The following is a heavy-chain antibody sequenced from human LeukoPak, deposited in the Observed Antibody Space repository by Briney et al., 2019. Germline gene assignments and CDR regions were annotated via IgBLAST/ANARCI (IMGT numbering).Heavy chain of an antibody. D-gene: IGHD5-18*01. CDR3: ARGREIPAIGLDY. Sequence: SVKVSCKASGGTFSSYALTWVRQAPGQGLEWMGGVMSMFGTAKYAQKFQGRVTITADESTSTAYMELSSLRSEDTAVYYCARGREIPAIGLDYWGQGTLVTVSS. CDR2: VMSMFGTA. J-gene: IGHJ4*02. CDR1: GGTFSSYA. V-gene: IGHV1-69*13.